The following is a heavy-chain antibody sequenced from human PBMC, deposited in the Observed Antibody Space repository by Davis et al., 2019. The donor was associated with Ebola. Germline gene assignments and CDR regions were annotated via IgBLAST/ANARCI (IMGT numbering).Heavy chain of an antibody. CDR1: GGSISSGGYY. V-gene: IGHV4-31*03. CDR3: ARLRTEMASFYFEY. D-gene: IGHD5-24*01. J-gene: IGHJ4*02. Sequence: MPSETLSLTCTVSGGSISSGGYYWSWIRQLPGKGLEWIGYIYYSGIPYSNPSLGSRVTISVDTSKNQFSLNLSSVTDADTAVYYCARLRTEMASFYFEYWGQGTLVTVSS. CDR2: IYYSGIP.